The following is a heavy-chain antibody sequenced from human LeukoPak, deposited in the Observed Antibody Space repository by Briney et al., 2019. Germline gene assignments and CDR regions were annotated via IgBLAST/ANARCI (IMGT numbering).Heavy chain of an antibody. CDR2: MNPNSGNT. V-gene: IGHV1-8*01. CDR1: GYTFTSYD. D-gene: IGHD5-18*01. J-gene: IGHJ4*02. CDR3: ARVFNPYSYGTPPGY. Sequence: ASVKVSCKASGYTFTSYDINWVRQATGQGLEWMGWMNPNSGNTGYAQKFQGRVTMTRNTSISTAYMELSSLRSEDTAVYYCARVFNPYSYGTPPGYWGQGTLVTVSS.